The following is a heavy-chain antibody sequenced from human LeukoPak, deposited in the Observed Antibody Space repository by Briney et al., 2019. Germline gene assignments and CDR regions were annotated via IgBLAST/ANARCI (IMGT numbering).Heavy chain of an antibody. Sequence: PGGSLRLSCAASGFTFSSYEMNWVRQAPGKGLEWVSYISSSGSTIYYADSVKGRFTISRDNAKSSLYLQMNGLRAEDTAVYHCARDSRQQLFDYWGQGTLVTVSS. J-gene: IGHJ4*02. CDR2: ISSSGSTI. CDR1: GFTFSSYE. V-gene: IGHV3-48*03. D-gene: IGHD4-11*01. CDR3: ARDSRQQLFDY.